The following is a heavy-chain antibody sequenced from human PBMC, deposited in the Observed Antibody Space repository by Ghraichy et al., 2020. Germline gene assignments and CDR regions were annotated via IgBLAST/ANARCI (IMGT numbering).Heavy chain of an antibody. CDR1: GFTFTSSA. J-gene: IGHJ6*02. CDR2: IVVGSGNT. CDR3: AAPKPRYYYYGMDV. V-gene: IGHV1-58*01. Sequence: SVKVSCKASGFTFTSSAVQWVRQARGQRLEWIGWIVVGSGNTNYAQKFQERVTITRDMSTSTAYMELSSLRSEDTAVYYCAAPKPRYYYYGMDVWGQGTTVTVSS.